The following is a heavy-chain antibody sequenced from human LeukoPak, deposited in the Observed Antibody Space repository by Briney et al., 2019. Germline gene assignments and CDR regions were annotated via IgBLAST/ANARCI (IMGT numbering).Heavy chain of an antibody. D-gene: IGHD5-18*01. CDR2: INPDDGST. V-gene: IGHV3-74*01. J-gene: IGHJ1*01. CDR1: GFTFRKYW. CDR3: AKAFWGIQLWYFQH. Sequence: GGSLRLSCTASGFTFRKYWLHWVRQAPGKGLVWVSRINPDDGSTSYADSVKGRFTISRDSAKSTLYLQMNSLRAEDTAVYYCAKAFWGIQLWYFQHXXXXXXVXXSS.